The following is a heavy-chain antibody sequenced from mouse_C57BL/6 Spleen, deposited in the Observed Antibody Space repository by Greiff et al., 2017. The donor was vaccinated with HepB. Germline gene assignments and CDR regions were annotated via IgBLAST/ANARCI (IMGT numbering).Heavy chain of an antibody. J-gene: IGHJ4*01. Sequence: EVKLMESGGGLVQSGRSLRLSCATSGFTFSDFYMEWVRQAPGKGLEWIAASRNKANDYTTEYSASVKGRFIDSRDTSQSILYLQMNALRAEDTAIYYCARALYAMDYWGQGTSVTVSS. V-gene: IGHV7-1*01. CDR3: ARALYAMDY. CDR2: SRNKANDYTT. CDR1: GFTFSDFY.